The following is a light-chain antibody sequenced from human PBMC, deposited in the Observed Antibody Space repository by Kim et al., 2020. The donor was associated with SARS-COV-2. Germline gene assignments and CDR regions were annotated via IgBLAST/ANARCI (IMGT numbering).Light chain of an antibody. Sequence: GQSITISCTGTSSDVGGYNYGSWYQQHPGKAPKLMIYDVSKRPSGVSNRFSGSKSGNTASLTISGLQAEDEADYYCSSCTSSSTYVFGTGTKVTVL. CDR1: SSDVGGYNY. V-gene: IGLV2-14*04. CDR3: SSCTSSSTYV. J-gene: IGLJ1*01. CDR2: DVS.